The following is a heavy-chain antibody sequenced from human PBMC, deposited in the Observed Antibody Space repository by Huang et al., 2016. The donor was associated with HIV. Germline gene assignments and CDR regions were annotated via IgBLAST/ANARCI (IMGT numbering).Heavy chain of an antibody. J-gene: IGHJ4*02. CDR2: ISFDGRNK. V-gene: IGHV3-30*14. Sequence: QVQLVESGGGVVQPGRSLRLSCAVSGFTFRDHPMHWVRQAPGKGLEWVAVISFDGRNKFYAYFVRGRFTISSDNSKNILYLQLNSLTPADTSIYYCARDTTTVAGLDFWGQGALVTVSS. CDR1: GFTFRDHP. D-gene: IGHD6-19*01. CDR3: ARDTTTVAGLDF.